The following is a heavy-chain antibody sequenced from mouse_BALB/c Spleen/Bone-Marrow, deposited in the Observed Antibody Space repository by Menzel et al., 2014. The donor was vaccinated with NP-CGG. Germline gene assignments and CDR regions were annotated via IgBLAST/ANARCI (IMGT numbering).Heavy chain of an antibody. D-gene: IGHD2-2*01. CDR1: GYTFTSYW. J-gene: IGHJ3*01. Sequence: AQLQQSGAEMVRPGASVKLSCKASGYTFTSYWINWVKQRPGQGLEWIGNIYPSDSYTNYNQKFKDKATLTVDKSSSTSYMQLSSPTSEDSAVYYYTRTGGYGYDLFAYWGQGTLVTVSA. V-gene: IGHV1-69*02. CDR3: TRTGGYGYDLFAY. CDR2: IYPSDSYT.